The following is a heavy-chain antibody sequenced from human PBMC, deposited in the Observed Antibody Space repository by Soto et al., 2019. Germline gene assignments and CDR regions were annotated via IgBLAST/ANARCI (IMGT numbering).Heavy chain of an antibody. CDR2: NYYSGIT. Sequence: QVQLQESGPGLVKPSQTLSLTCTVSGGSISSGGYYWTWIRQHPGKGLEWIGYNYYSGITYYNPSRKRRVTXPXXXSXXQFSLKLSSVTAADTAVYYCARGSSIAALYYGMDVWGQGTTVTVSS. V-gene: IGHV4-31*03. CDR3: ARGSSIAALYYGMDV. CDR1: GGSISSGGYY. J-gene: IGHJ6*02. D-gene: IGHD6-6*01.